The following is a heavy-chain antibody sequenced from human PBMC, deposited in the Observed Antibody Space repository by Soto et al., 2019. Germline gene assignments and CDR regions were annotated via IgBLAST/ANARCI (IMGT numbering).Heavy chain of an antibody. CDR2: TYYSGST. CDR1: GGSISSGGYS. D-gene: IGHD6-25*01. V-gene: IGHV4-30-4*08. CDR3: ARAFRSSGYSSDYYGMDV. Sequence: SETLSLTCAVSGGSISSGGYSWSWIRQPPGKGLEWIGYTYYSGSTYYNPSLKSRVTISVDTSKNQFSLKLSSVTAADTAVYYCARAFRSSGYSSDYYGMDVWGQGTTVTVS. J-gene: IGHJ6*02.